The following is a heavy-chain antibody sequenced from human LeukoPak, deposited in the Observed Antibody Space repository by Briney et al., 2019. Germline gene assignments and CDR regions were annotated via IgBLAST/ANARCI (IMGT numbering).Heavy chain of an antibody. V-gene: IGHV3-15*01. CDR3: TTDLLYYYDSSGYYHFDY. Sequence: PGGSLRLSCAASGFTSSNAWMSWVRQAPGKGLEWVGRIKSKTDGGTTDYAAPVKGRFTISRDDSKNTLYLQMNSLKTEDTAVYYCTTDLLYYYDSSGYYHFDYWGQGTLVTVSS. CDR2: IKSKTDGGTT. D-gene: IGHD3-22*01. J-gene: IGHJ4*02. CDR1: GFTSSNAW.